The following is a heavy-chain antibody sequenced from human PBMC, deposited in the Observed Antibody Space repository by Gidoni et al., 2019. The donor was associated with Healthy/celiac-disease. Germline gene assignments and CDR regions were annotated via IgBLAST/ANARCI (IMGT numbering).Heavy chain of an antibody. CDR3: ARDFYGSGSPGRNANYYYGMDV. CDR1: GFTVSSNY. D-gene: IGHD3-10*01. CDR2: IYSGGST. Sequence: EVQLVESGGGLVQPGGSLRLSCAASGFTVSSNYMSWVRQAPGKGLEWVSVIYSGGSTYYADSVKGRFTISRHNSKNTLYLQMNSLRAEDTAVYYCARDFYGSGSPGRNANYYYGMDVWGQGTTVTVSS. J-gene: IGHJ6*02. V-gene: IGHV3-53*04.